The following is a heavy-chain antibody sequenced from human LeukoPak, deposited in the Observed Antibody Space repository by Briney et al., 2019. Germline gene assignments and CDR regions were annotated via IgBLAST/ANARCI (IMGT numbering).Heavy chain of an antibody. CDR1: GGAISSYS. CDR3: ASLPAAAWYFDL. V-gene: IGHV4-59*08. D-gene: IGHD6-13*01. J-gene: IGHJ2*01. CDR2: VYDTGAA. Sequence: PSETLSLTCTVSGGAISSYSWSWIRQSPGKGLEWIGYVYDTGAANYNPSLNSRVTISVDTAKTQFSLKLNSVTAADTAVYYCASLPAAAWYFDLWGRGTLVTVSS.